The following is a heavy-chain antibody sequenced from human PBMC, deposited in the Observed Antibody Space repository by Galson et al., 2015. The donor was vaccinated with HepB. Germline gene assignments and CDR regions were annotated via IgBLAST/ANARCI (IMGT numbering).Heavy chain of an antibody. Sequence: LSLTCIVSGGAISRSSYYWDWIRQPPGKGLEWIGSIYYSGSTYYNPSLKSRVTISVDASKNQFSLKLSSVTAADTAVYFCARRGYSSGVVTAQDYWGQGTLVTVSS. V-gene: IGHV4-39*01. CDR2: IYYSGST. J-gene: IGHJ4*02. CDR3: ARRGYSSGVVTAQDY. D-gene: IGHD2-21*02. CDR1: GGAISRSSYY.